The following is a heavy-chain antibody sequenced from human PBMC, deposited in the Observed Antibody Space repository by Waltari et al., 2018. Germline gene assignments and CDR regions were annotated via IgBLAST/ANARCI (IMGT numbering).Heavy chain of an antibody. CDR2: FYSSGNN. CDR3: ARDLNGSGRPFDY. CDR1: GVSTRTYY. D-gene: IGHD3-10*01. J-gene: IGHJ4*02. V-gene: IGHV4-4*07. Sequence: QVQLQESGPGLVKPSEPLSLTCTVSGVSTRTYYWSWIRQPAGKGLEWIGRFYSSGNNNYSPSLKSRVTMSVDTSKNQFSLKLTSVTAADTAVYYCARDLNGSGRPFDYWGQGTLVTVSS.